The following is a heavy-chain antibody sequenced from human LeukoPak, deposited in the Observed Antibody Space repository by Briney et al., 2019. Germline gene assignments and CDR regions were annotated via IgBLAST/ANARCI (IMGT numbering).Heavy chain of an antibody. J-gene: IGHJ4*02. CDR2: ISSSSSYI. V-gene: IGHV3-21*01. D-gene: IGHD2-2*01. Sequence: GGSLRLSCAASGFTFSSYSMNWVRQAPGKGLEWVSSISSSSSYIYYADSVKGRFTISRDNAKNSLYLQTNSLRAEDTAVYYCAVQSSTNFLYWGQGTLVTVSS. CDR1: GFTFSSYS. CDR3: AVQSSTNFLY.